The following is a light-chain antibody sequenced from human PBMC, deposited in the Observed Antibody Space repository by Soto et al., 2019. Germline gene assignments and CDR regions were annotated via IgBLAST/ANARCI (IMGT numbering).Light chain of an antibody. J-gene: IGKJ1*01. V-gene: IGKV1-5*03. CDR3: QQSNNYPWT. CDR1: QYIHNY. Sequence: GDRVTITCRASQYIHNYLAWYQQKPGEAPKLLIYEAANLESGVPSRISGSGTGTEFTLTISSLQPDDFATYYCQQSNNYPWTFGQGTRVEI. CDR2: EAA.